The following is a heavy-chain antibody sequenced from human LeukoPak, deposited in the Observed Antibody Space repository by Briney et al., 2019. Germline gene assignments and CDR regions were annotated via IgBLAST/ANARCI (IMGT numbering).Heavy chain of an antibody. CDR3: ARFTGDYDAFDI. D-gene: IGHD4-17*01. Sequence: PGGSLRLSCAASGFTFSSYAMSWVRQAPGKGLEWVSAISGSGGSTYYADSVKGRFTISRDNSKNTLYLQMNSLRAEDTAVYYCARFTGDYDAFDIWGQGTMVTVSS. V-gene: IGHV3-23*01. CDR1: GFTFSSYA. CDR2: ISGSGGST. J-gene: IGHJ3*02.